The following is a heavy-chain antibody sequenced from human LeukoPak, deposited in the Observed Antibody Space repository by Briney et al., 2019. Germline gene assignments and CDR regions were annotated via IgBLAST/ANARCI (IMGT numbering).Heavy chain of an antibody. J-gene: IGHJ4*02. V-gene: IGHV1-69*01. CDR1: GGTFSSYA. CDR2: IIPIFGTA. Sequence: ASVKVSCKASGGTFSSYAISWVRQAPGQGLEWMGGIIPIFGTANYAQKFQGRVTITADESTITAYMELSSLRSEDTAVYYCARAESSGPERLVLVHFDYWGQGTLVTVSS. CDR3: ARAESSGPERLVLVHFDY. D-gene: IGHD1-1*01.